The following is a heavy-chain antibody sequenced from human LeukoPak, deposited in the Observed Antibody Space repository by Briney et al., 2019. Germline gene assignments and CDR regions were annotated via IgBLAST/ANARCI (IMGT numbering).Heavy chain of an antibody. Sequence: GASAKVSCKASGYTFTDFGVSWVRQAPGQGLEWMGWISAYNGNKNYAQRLQGRVTMTTDTSTSTAYMEVRSLRSDDTGVYYCARDLRSVPGIFFDYWGQGTLVTVSS. V-gene: IGHV1-18*04. CDR1: GYTFTDFG. J-gene: IGHJ4*02. CDR2: ISAYNGNK. CDR3: ARDLRSVPGIFFDY. D-gene: IGHD6-19*01.